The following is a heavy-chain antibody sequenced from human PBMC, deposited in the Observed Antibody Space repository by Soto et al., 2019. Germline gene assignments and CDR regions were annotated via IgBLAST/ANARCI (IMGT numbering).Heavy chain of an antibody. CDR2: IYYSGST. CDR3: ARLVGRGAFDI. D-gene: IGHD1-26*01. J-gene: IGHJ3*02. V-gene: IGHV4-59*01. CDR1: GGSISSYY. Sequence: SETLSLTCTVSGGSISSYYWSWIRQPPGKGLEWIGYIYYSGSTNYNPSLKSRVTISVDTSKNQFSLKLSSVTAADTAVYYCARLVGRGAFDIWGQGTMVTVSS.